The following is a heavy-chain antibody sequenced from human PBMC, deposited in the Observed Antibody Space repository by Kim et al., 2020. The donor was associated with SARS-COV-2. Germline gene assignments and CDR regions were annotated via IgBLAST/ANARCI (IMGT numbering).Heavy chain of an antibody. CDR2: ISSSGSAI. Sequence: GGSLRLSCAASGFTFSSYEMNWVRQAPGKGLEWVSYISSSGSAIYYADSVKGRYTISRDNAKNSLYLQMNSLRAEDTAVYYCARDIGDNSFDSGGQGTLVTVSS. J-gene: IGHJ4*02. CDR1: GFTFSSYE. V-gene: IGHV3-48*03. D-gene: IGHD4-17*01. CDR3: ARDIGDNSFDS.